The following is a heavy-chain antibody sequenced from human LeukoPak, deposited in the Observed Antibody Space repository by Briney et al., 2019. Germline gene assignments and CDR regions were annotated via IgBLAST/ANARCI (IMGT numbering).Heavy chain of an antibody. V-gene: IGHV3-23*01. Sequence: GGSLRLSCAASGFTFSSYAMSWVRQAPGKGREWVSAISGSGGSTYYADSVKGRFTISRDNSKNTLYLQMNSLRAEDTAVYYCADDVVVVAATKEYYFDYWGQGTLVTVSS. CDR3: ADDVVVVAATKEYYFDY. CDR1: GFTFSSYA. CDR2: ISGSGGST. D-gene: IGHD2-15*01. J-gene: IGHJ4*02.